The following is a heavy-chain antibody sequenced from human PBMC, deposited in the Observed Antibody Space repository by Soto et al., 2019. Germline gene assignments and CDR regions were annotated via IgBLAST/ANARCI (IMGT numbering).Heavy chain of an antibody. CDR2: ISGSGGST. V-gene: IGHV3-23*01. CDR3: AKGRYCSSTSCYGSADY. CDR1: GFTFSSYA. J-gene: IGHJ4*02. Sequence: VQLLESGGGLVQPGGSLRLSCAASGFTFSSYAMSWVRQAPGKGLEWVSAISGSGGSTYYADSVKGRFTISRDNSKNTLYLQMNSLRAEDTAVYYCAKGRYCSSTSCYGSADYWGQGTLVTVSS. D-gene: IGHD2-2*01.